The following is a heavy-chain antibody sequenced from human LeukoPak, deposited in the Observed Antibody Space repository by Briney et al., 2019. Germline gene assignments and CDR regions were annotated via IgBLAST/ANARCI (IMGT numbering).Heavy chain of an antibody. D-gene: IGHD6-19*01. CDR3: ARDRIAVASFDAFDI. J-gene: IGHJ3*02. Sequence: QAGGSLRLSCAASGFTVSSNYMSWVRQAPGKGLEWVSVIYSGGSTYYADSVKGRFTISRDNSKNTLYLQMNSLRAEDTAVYYCARDRIAVASFDAFDIWGQGTMVTVSS. CDR1: GFTVSSNY. CDR2: IYSGGST. V-gene: IGHV3-53*01.